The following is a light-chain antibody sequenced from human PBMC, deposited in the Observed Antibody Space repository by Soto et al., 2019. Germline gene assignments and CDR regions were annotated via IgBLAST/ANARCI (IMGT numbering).Light chain of an antibody. CDR1: QDISTW. CDR2: AAS. J-gene: IGKJ4*01. Sequence: DIQMTQSPSSVSASVGDSVTITCRASQDISTWLAWYQQKPGTAPKLLIYAASSLQNGIPSRFSGSGSGTDFTLTISRLQTEDFATCSCQQANSFPLTFGGGIKMEIK. CDR3: QQANSFPLT. V-gene: IGKV1D-12*01.